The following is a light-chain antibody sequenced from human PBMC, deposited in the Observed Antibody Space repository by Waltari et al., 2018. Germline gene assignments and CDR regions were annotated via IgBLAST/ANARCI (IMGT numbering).Light chain of an antibody. CDR2: DAS. J-gene: IGKJ1*01. Sequence: EIVLTQSPATLSLSPGERATLSCRASQSVSSDLAWYQQKPGQGPRLLIYDASNRATGIPARFSGSGSETDFTLTISSLEPEDFAVYYCQQRSSWPLTFGQGTKVDVK. V-gene: IGKV3-11*01. CDR1: QSVSSD. CDR3: QQRSSWPLT.